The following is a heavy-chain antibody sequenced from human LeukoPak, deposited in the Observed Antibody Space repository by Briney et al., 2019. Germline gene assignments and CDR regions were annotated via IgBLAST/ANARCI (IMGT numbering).Heavy chain of an antibody. CDR2: ISGSGDNT. J-gene: IGHJ4*02. D-gene: IGHD3-22*01. CDR1: GFTFSSYA. Sequence: GGSLRLSSAASGFTFSSYAMSWVRQAPGKGLEWVSGISGSGDNTYYADSVKGRFTISRDNSKNTLYVQVNSLGTEDTAAYYCAKGSYYDSSGSFYFDYWGQGTLVTVSS. CDR3: AKGSYYDSSGSFYFDY. V-gene: IGHV3-23*01.